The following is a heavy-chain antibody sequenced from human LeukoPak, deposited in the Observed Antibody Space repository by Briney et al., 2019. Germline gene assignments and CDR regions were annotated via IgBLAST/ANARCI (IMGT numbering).Heavy chain of an antibody. J-gene: IGHJ4*02. CDR2: IYYSGST. V-gene: IGHV4-39*01. D-gene: IGHD3-3*01. CDR3: ARGPRSITIFGVVISYFDY. Sequence: PSETLSLTCTVSGGSISSSSYYWGCIRQPPGKGLECIGSIYYSGSTYYNPSPKSRVTISVDTSKNQFSLKLSSVTAADTAVYYCARGPRSITIFGVVISYFDYWGQGTLVTVSS. CDR1: GGSISSSSYY.